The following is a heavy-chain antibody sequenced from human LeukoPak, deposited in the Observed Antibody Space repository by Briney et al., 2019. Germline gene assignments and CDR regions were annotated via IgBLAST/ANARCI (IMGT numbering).Heavy chain of an antibody. CDR2: ISAYNGNT. Sequence: GASVKVSCKASGYTFTSYGISWVRQAPGQGLEWMGWISAYNGNTNYAQKLQGRVTMTTDTSTSTAYMELRGLRSDDTAVYYCARDSASSKDWPGDYWGQGTLVTVSS. V-gene: IGHV1-18*01. D-gene: IGHD3/OR15-3a*01. CDR1: GYTFTSYG. CDR3: ARDSASSKDWPGDY. J-gene: IGHJ4*02.